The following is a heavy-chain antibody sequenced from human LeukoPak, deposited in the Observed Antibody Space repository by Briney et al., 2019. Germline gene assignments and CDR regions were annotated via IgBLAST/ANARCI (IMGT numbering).Heavy chain of an antibody. Sequence: PGGSLRLSCAASGFTFRSYWMSWVRQAPGKGLEWVAKIKEDGSQKYYVDSVKGRFTISRDNAKNSLYLQMNSLRAEDTAVYYCAKQTGSGLFILPGGQGTLVTVSS. CDR1: GFTFRSYW. CDR3: AKQTGSGLFILP. J-gene: IGHJ4*02. V-gene: IGHV3-7*01. CDR2: IKEDGSQK. D-gene: IGHD3/OR15-3a*01.